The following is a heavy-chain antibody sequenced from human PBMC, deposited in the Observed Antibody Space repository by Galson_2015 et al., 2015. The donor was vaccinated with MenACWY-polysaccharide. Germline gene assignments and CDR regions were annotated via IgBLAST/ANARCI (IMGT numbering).Heavy chain of an antibody. CDR2: IYSGGSA. Sequence: SLRLSCVASGFTVNDKYMTWVRQAPGKGLEWLSVIYSGGSAYYADSVKGRFTISRDNSKNMVSLQMTSLRAEDTAVYYCARGKGTVEYLPNYYYMDVWGTGTTVTVSS. CDR3: ARGKGTVEYLPNYYYMDV. CDR1: GFTVNDKY. V-gene: IGHV3-66*01. J-gene: IGHJ6*03. D-gene: IGHD3-3*01.